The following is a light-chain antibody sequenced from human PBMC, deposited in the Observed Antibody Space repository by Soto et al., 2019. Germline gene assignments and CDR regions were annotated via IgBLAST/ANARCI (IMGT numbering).Light chain of an antibody. CDR3: LQDYNYPRT. CDR1: QGIRTD. CDR2: GAS. V-gene: IGKV1-6*01. Sequence: IQMTQAPSSLSASVGDRVTITCRSSQGIRTDLGWYQQKPGKAPKLLIYGASSLQSEVPSRFSGSGSGTDFTLTISSLQPEDFATYYCLQDYNYPRTFGQGTKVDIK. J-gene: IGKJ1*01.